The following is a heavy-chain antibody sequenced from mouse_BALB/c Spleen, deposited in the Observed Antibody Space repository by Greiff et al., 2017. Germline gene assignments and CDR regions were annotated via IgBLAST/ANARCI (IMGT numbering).Heavy chain of an antibody. CDR2: INPSSGYT. J-gene: IGHJ4*01. D-gene: IGHD2-4*01. V-gene: IGHV1-4*02. CDR1: GYTFTSYT. Sequence: QVQLQQSAAELARPGASVKMSCKASGYTFTSYTMHWVKQRPGQGLEWIGYINPSSGYTEYNQKFKDKTTLTADKSSSTAYMQLSSLTSEDSAVYYCARSPMITTYAMDDWGQGTSVTVSS. CDR3: ARSPMITTYAMDD.